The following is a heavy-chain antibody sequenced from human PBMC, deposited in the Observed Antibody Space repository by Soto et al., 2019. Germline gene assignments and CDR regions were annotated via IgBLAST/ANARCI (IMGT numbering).Heavy chain of an antibody. Sequence: QITLNESGPTQVKPRQTLTLTCTFSGFSLTTSGVGVGWIGQSPGKAPEWLALIYWDYEKHYSPSLKRRLTITKDTSKNQVVLTMADLDPADTATYYCAHRVLRTVFGLVTTTAIYFDFWGQGTPVAVSS. V-gene: IGHV2-5*02. J-gene: IGHJ4*02. CDR3: AHRVLRTVFGLVTTTAIYFDF. D-gene: IGHD3-3*01. CDR1: GFSLTTSGVG. CDR2: IYWDYEK.